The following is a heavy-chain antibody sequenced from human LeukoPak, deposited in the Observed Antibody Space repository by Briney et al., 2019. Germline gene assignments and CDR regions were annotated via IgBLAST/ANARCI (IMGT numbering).Heavy chain of an antibody. J-gene: IGHJ4*02. V-gene: IGHV3-7*05. D-gene: IGHD3-3*01. CDR3: ARDSPGIMIFGVVTPN. Sequence: PGGSLRLSCVASGFTFSSFWMSWVRQAPGKGLEWVAKIIQDESEKYYVDSVKGRFTISRDNAKNSLYLQMNSLRAEDTAVYYCARDSPGIMIFGVVTPNGGQGTLVTVSS. CDR2: IIQDESEK. CDR1: GFTFSSFW.